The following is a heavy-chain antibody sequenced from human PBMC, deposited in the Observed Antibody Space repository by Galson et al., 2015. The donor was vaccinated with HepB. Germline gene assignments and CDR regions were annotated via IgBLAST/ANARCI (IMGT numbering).Heavy chain of an antibody. Sequence: TVSGGSISSSRYYWGWIRQPPGKGLEWIGSMYYSGSTNYNPSLKSRVTISVDTSKNQFSLKLSSVTAADTAVYYCARGRDIVVVPAAIRNYYYYMDVWGKGTTVTVSS. CDR3: ARGRDIVVVPAAIRNYYYYMDV. D-gene: IGHD2-2*02. V-gene: IGHV4-39*07. CDR2: MYYSGST. J-gene: IGHJ6*03. CDR1: GGSISSSRYY.